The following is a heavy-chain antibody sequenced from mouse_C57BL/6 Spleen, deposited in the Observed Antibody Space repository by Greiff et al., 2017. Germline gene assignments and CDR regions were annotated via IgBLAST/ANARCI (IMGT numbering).Heavy chain of an antibody. J-gene: IGHJ3*01. CDR3: ALTTVGDY. D-gene: IGHD1-1*01. V-gene: IGHV1-26*01. Sequence: VHVKQSGPELVKPGASVKISCKASGYTFTDYYMNWVKQSHGKSLEWIGDINPNNGGTSYNQKFKGKATLTVDKSSSTAYMELRSLTSEDSAVYYCALTTVGDYWGQGTLVTVSA. CDR2: INPNNGGT. CDR1: GYTFTDYY.